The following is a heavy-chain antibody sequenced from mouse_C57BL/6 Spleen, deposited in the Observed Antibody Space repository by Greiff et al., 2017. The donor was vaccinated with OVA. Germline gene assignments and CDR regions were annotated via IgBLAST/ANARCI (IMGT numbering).Heavy chain of an antibody. D-gene: IGHD2-4*01. J-gene: IGHJ2*01. CDR3: AVIYYDYDSYYFDY. V-gene: IGHV8-12*01. Sequence: QVTLKESGPGILQSSQTLSLTCSFSGFSLSTSGMGVSWIRQPSGKGLEWLAHIYWDDDKRYNPSLKSRLTISKDTSRNQVFLKITSVDTADTATYDCAVIYYDYDSYYFDYWGQGTTLTVSS. CDR1: GFSLSTSGMG. CDR2: IYWDDDK.